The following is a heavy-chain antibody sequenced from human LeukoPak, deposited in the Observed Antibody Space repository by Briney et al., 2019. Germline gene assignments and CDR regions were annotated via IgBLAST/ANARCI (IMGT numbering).Heavy chain of an antibody. D-gene: IGHD3-9*01. Sequence: SETLSLTCTVSGGSISSSGYYWGWIRQLPGKGLEWIGSIYSSGSTYYNPSLKSRVTISINASKNQFSLKLNFVTAADTAVYYCARISLTGYAPISGYFDYWGQGTLVTVSS. CDR2: IYSSGST. CDR1: GGSISSSGYY. J-gene: IGHJ4*02. V-gene: IGHV4-39*07. CDR3: ARISLTGYAPISGYFDY.